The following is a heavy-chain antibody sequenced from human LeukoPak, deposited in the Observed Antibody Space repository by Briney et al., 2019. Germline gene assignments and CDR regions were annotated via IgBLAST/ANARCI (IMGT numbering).Heavy chain of an antibody. CDR3: ARVGQIVVVPATLYYYYYYGMDV. Sequence: ASVKVSCKASGYTFTSYDINWVRQATGQGLEWMGWMNPNSGNTGYAQKFQGRATMTRNTSISTAYMELSSLRSEDTAVYYCARVGQIVVVPATLYYYYYYGMDVWGQGTTVTVSS. D-gene: IGHD2-2*01. CDR1: GYTFTSYD. CDR2: MNPNSGNT. J-gene: IGHJ6*02. V-gene: IGHV1-8*01.